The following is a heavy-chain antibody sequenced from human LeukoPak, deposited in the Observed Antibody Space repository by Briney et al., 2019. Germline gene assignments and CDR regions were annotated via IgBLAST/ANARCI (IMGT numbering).Heavy chain of an antibody. CDR3: ARGRGSGHKENLFDL. CDR2: MNPNSGST. Sequence: WASVKVSCKASGYTFSTYDINWVRQAPGQGLEWMGWMNPNSGSTCYAETFKGRVTMTRNTSMTTAYMELSSLRSEDTAVYYCARGRGSGHKENLFDLWGQGTLVTVSS. D-gene: IGHD6-19*01. V-gene: IGHV1-8*01. CDR1: GYTFSTYD. J-gene: IGHJ5*02.